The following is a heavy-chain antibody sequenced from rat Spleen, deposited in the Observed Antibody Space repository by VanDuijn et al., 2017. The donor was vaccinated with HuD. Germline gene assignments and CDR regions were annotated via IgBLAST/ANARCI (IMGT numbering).Heavy chain of an antibody. D-gene: IGHD1-4*01. CDR3: TTRGYNSNYVMDA. V-gene: IGHV5-20*01. Sequence: EVQLVESGGGLVQPGRSMKLSCAASGFTFSNYDMAWVRQAPTKGLEWVASISYDGSSTYYRDSVKGRFTISRDNAKSTLYLQMDSLRSEDTATYYCTTRGYNSNYVMDAWGQGASVTVSS. CDR1: GFTFSNYD. CDR2: ISYDGSST. J-gene: IGHJ4*01.